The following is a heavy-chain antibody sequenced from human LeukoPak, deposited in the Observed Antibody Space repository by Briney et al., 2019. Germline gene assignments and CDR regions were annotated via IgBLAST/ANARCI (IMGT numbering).Heavy chain of an antibody. V-gene: IGHV4-59*08. Sequence: SETLSLTCSVSGDSLSSYYWSWIRQPPGKGLEWIGYIYYSGSTNYNPSLKSRVTMSVDTSKNQFSLKLTSVTAADTAVYYCARLRPVAGYDAFDIWGHGTMVTVSS. CDR2: IYYSGST. J-gene: IGHJ3*02. CDR1: GDSLSSYY. D-gene: IGHD6-19*01. CDR3: ARLRPVAGYDAFDI.